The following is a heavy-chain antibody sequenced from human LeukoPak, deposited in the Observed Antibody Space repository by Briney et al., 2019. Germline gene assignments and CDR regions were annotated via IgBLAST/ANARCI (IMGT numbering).Heavy chain of an antibody. J-gene: IGHJ4*02. CDR3: ARDSDLGWAVAVTAPFDY. CDR1: GYTFTSYG. V-gene: IGHV1-18*01. D-gene: IGHD6-19*01. CDR2: ISAYNGNT. Sequence: ASVKVSCKASGYTFTSYGISWVRQAPGQGLEWMGWISAYNGNTNYAQKLQGRVTMTTDTSTSTAYMELRSLRSEDTAVYYCARDSDLGWAVAVTAPFDYWGQGTLVTVSS.